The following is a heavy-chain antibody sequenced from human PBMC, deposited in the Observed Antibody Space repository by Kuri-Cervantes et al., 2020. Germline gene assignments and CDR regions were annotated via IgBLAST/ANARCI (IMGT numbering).Heavy chain of an antibody. D-gene: IGHD5-18*01. CDR2: ISSSSSYI. J-gene: IGHJ4*02. V-gene: IGHV3-21*01. CDR1: GFTFSSYS. CDR3: AKDLAIRYSYGGFDY. Sequence: GGSLRLSCAASGFTFSSYSMNWVRQAPGKGLEWVSSISSSSSYIYYADSVKGRFTISRDNSRNTLYLQMNSLRAEDTAVYYCAKDLAIRYSYGGFDYWGQGTLVTVSS.